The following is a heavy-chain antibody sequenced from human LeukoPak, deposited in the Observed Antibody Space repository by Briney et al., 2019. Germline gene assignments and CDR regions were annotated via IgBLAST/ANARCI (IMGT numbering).Heavy chain of an antibody. CDR2: IHYSGST. J-gene: IGHJ5*02. CDR3: ARRRYSSGHNWFDP. D-gene: IGHD6-19*01. Sequence: SETLSLTCSVSGYSISSAYYWGWIRQPPGKGLEWIATIHYSGSTYYNPSLKSRVTISVDTSKNQFSLKLSSVTAADTAVYYCARRRYSSGHNWFDPWGQGTLVTVSS. V-gene: IGHV4-38-2*02. CDR1: GYSISSAYY.